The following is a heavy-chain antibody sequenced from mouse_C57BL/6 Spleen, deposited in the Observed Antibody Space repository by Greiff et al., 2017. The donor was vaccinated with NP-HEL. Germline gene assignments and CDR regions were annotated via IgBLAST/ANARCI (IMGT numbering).Heavy chain of an antibody. J-gene: IGHJ3*01. D-gene: IGHD2-5*01. CDR2: IWTGGGT. V-gene: IGHV2-9-1*01. CDR3: ARSYSNYETGPWFPY. Sequence: VKLKESGPGLVAPSQSLSITCTVSGFSFTSYAISWVRQPPGKGLEWLGVIWTGGGTNYNSALKSRLSISKDNSKSQVFLKMNSLQTDDTARYYCARSYSNYETGPWFPYWGQGTLVTVSA. CDR1: GFSFTSYA.